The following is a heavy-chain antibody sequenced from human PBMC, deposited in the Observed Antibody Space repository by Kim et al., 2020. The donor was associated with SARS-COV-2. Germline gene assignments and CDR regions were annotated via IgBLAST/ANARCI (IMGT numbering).Heavy chain of an antibody. Sequence: SETLSLTCTVSGGSISSYYWSWIRQPPGKGLEWIGYIYYSGSTNYNPSPKSRVTISVETSKNQFSLKMSSVTAAAKAAYYCARDGGKNYYYGMDVWGQGT. CDR2: IYYSGST. CDR1: GGSISSYY. J-gene: IGHJ6*02. V-gene: IGHV4-59*13. CDR3: ARDGGKNYYYGMDV. D-gene: IGHD3-16*01.